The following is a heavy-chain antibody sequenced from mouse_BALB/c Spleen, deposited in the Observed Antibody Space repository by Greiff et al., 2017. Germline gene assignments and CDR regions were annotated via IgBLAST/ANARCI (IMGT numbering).Heavy chain of an antibody. V-gene: IGHV1-80*01. J-gene: IGHJ3*01. CDR3: ARWNSGGFAY. D-gene: IGHD3-1*01. CDR1: GYAFSSYW. CDR2: IYPGDGDT. Sequence: VQLQQSGAELVRPGSSVKISCKASGYAFSSYWMNWVKQRPGQGLEWIGQIYPGDGDTNYNGKFKGKATLTADKPSSTAYMQLSSLTSEDSAVYFCARWNSGGFAYWGQGTLVTVSA.